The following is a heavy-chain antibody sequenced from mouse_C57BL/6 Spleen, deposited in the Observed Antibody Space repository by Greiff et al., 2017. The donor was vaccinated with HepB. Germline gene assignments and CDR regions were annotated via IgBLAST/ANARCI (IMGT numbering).Heavy chain of an antibody. J-gene: IGHJ2*01. Sequence: EVKLQQSGAELVKPGASVKLSCTASGFNIKDYYMHWVKQRTEQGLEWIGRIDPEDGETKYAPKCQGKATITADTSSNTAYLQLSSLTSEDTAVYYCARSGQDAALGGWGQGTTLTVSS. CDR1: GFNIKDYY. V-gene: IGHV14-2*01. CDR3: ARSGQDAALGG. D-gene: IGHD1-1*02. CDR2: IDPEDGET.